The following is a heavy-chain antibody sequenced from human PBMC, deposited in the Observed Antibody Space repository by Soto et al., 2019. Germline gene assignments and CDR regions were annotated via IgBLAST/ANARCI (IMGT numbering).Heavy chain of an antibody. CDR1: GFTFSSYA. Sequence: EVQLLESGGGLVQPGGSLRLSCAASGFTFSSYAMSWVRQAPGKGLEWVSAISGSGGSTYYADSVKGRFTISRANSKNTLYLQMNSLRAEDTAVYYCAKGLGAADYYYGMDVWGQGTTVTVSS. D-gene: IGHD3-10*01. V-gene: IGHV3-23*01. CDR2: ISGSGGST. J-gene: IGHJ6*02. CDR3: AKGLGAADYYYGMDV.